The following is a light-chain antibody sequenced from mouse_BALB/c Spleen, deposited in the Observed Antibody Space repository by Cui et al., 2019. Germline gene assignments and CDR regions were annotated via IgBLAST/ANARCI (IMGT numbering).Light chain of an antibody. J-gene: IGKJ2*01. Sequence: DIVITQSQKFMSTSLGDRVRITCKASQTVRTAVACYQQKPGQSPKPLIFLASNRDTGVPDRFTGSGSGTDFTLTISNVQSEDLADYFCLQHWNYPYTFRGGTKLEIK. CDR1: QTVRTA. CDR3: LQHWNYPYT. CDR2: LAS. V-gene: IGKV6-14*01.